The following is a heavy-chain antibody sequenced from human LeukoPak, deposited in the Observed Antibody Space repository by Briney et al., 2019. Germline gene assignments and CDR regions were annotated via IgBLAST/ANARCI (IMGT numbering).Heavy chain of an antibody. CDR2: ISKSGTSI. V-gene: IGHV3-11*01. CDR3: VAGVALDY. J-gene: IGHJ4*02. CDR1: GLNFSVYY. Sequence: GSLRLSCTASGLNFSVYYMTWIRQAPGNGLGAPGNGLEWLSHISKSGTSIYYADSVRGRFTISRDNAKNSLYLHMNSLRAEDTAVYYCVAGVALDYWGQGALVTVSS. D-gene: IGHD3-3*01.